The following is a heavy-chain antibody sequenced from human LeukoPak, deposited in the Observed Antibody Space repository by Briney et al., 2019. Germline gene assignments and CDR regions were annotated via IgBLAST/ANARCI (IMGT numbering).Heavy chain of an antibody. J-gene: IGHJ6*03. V-gene: IGHV3-74*01. D-gene: IGHD6-19*01. Sequence: GGSLRLSCAASGFTFSSYWMHWVRQAPGKGLVWVSRINSDGSSTSYADSVKGRFTISRDNAKNTLYLQMNSLRAEDTAVYFCAKGSKAVLFTRDHYMDVWGKGTTVTISS. CDR3: AKGSKAVLFTRDHYMDV. CDR1: GFTFSSYW. CDR2: INSDGSST.